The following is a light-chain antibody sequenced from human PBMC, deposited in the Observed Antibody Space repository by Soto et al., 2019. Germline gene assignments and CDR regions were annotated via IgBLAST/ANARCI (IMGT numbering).Light chain of an antibody. Sequence: VVYQSPATVSLSKGERGTLSCRASESVTDYLAWYQQKPGQAPRLLVYDVSNRAAGIPTRFSGSGSGTDFTLTISRLEPEDFAVYYCQQYGSSPRTFGQGTKV. J-gene: IGKJ1*01. CDR1: ESVTDY. CDR3: QQYGSSPRT. V-gene: IGKV3-20*01. CDR2: DVS.